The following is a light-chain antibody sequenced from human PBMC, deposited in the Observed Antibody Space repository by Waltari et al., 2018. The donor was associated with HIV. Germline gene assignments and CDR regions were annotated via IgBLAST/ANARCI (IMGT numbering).Light chain of an antibody. CDR3: CSFAGSYTLV. J-gene: IGLJ3*02. CDR1: SSDIGDYNY. V-gene: IGLV2-11*01. CDR2: DVT. Sequence: QSARTQPRSVSGSPGQSVTISCTGTSSDIGDYNYVSWYQQHPGKAPKLMIYDVTKRPSGVPDRFSGSKSGNTASLNISGLQAEDEAAYYCCSFAGSYTLVFGGGTKLTVL.